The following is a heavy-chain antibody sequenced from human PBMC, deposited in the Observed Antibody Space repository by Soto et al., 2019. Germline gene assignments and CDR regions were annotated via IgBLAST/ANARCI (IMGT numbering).Heavy chain of an antibody. CDR3: ARVGGKGYSYGYYYYYGMDV. CDR1: GGTFSSYA. D-gene: IGHD5-18*01. Sequence: QVQLVQSGAEVKKPGSSVKVSCKASGGTFSSYAISWVRQAPGQGLEWMGGIIPIFGTANYAQKFRGRVTITADESTSTAYMELSSLRSEDTAVYYCARVGGKGYSYGYYYYYGMDVWGQGTTVTVSS. J-gene: IGHJ6*02. V-gene: IGHV1-69*12. CDR2: IIPIFGTA.